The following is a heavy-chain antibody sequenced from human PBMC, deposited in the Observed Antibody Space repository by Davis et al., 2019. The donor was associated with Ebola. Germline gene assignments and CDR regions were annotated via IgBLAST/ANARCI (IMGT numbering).Heavy chain of an antibody. CDR1: GCTFRSYA. J-gene: IGHJ5*02. CDR2: IIPIFGTA. Sequence: AASVQVSCKASGCTFRSYAISWVRHAPGQGLEWMGGIIPIFGTANYAHKFQGRVTITADESTSTAYLELSSLRSEDTAVYYCARGNTHYGDYVGDWFEPWGQGTLVTVSS. CDR3: ARGNTHYGDYVGDWFEP. V-gene: IGHV1-69*13. D-gene: IGHD4-17*01.